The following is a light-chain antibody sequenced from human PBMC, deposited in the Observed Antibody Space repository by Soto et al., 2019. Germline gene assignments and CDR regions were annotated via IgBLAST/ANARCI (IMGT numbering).Light chain of an antibody. Sequence: ELVLTQSPCTLSLSPGERATLSCRASQSVSSSYLAWYQQKPGQAPRLLIYGASSRATGIPDRFSGSGSGTDFTLTISRLEPEDFAGYYCQQYGSSPRMYTFGQGTKLEIK. CDR1: QSVSSSY. J-gene: IGKJ2*01. V-gene: IGKV3-20*01. CDR3: QQYGSSPRMYT. CDR2: GAS.